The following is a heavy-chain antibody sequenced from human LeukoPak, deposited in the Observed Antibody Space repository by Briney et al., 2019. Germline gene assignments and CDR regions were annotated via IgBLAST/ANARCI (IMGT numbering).Heavy chain of an antibody. CDR1: GFTFSSYS. CDR2: ISSRGSTT. CDR3: ARDRLGDYDHSGYYDK. Sequence: GGSLRLSCAAFGFTFSSYSMNWVRQAPGKGLEWVSYISSRGSTTYYADSVKGRFTISRDNAKNSVYLQMNNLRAEDTAVYYCARDRLGDYDHSGYYDKWGQGTLVTVSS. V-gene: IGHV3-48*04. J-gene: IGHJ4*02. D-gene: IGHD3-22*01.